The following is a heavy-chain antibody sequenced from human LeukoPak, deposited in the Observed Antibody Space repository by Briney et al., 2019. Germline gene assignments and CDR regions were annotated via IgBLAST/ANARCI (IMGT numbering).Heavy chain of an antibody. J-gene: IGHJ4*02. CDR2: IYTSGAT. CDR1: GGSISPYY. V-gene: IGHV4-4*07. Sequence: PSETMSLTCSVSGGSISPYYWIWIRQPARKGLEWIGRIYTSGATIYNPSLSSRVTISLDTSKNQFAFELRSVTAADTAVYYCARNREYSSGWYYFDDRGQGTLVTVSS. D-gene: IGHD6-19*01. CDR3: ARNREYSSGWYYFDD.